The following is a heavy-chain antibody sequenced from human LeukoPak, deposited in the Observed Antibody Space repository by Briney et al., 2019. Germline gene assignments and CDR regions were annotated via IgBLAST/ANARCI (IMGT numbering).Heavy chain of an antibody. Sequence: SVKVSCKASGYTFTGYYIHWVRQAPGQGLEWMGGIIPIFGTANYAQKFKGRVTITADESTSTAYMELSSLRSEDTAVYYCARVPLGPPTANWFDPWGQGTLVTVSS. CDR1: GYTFTGYY. D-gene: IGHD3-16*02. CDR3: ARVPLGPPTANWFDP. J-gene: IGHJ5*02. CDR2: IIPIFGTA. V-gene: IGHV1-69*13.